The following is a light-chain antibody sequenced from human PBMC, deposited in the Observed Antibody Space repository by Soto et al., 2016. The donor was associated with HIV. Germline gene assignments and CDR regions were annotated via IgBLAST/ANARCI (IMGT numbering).Light chain of an antibody. J-gene: IGKJ4*01. V-gene: IGKV1-27*01. Sequence: DIQMTQSPSSLSGSIGDRVSITCRASQDIYNYLAWYQQKPGKVPRLLISAAMNLESGVPSRFRGSGSGTEFTLTITSLQPEDFATYYCQQLNTYPRALTFGGGTKVEIK. CDR1: QDIYNY. CDR3: QQLNTYPRALT. CDR2: AAM.